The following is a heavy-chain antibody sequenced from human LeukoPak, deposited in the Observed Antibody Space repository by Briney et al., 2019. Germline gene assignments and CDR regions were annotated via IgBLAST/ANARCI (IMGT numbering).Heavy chain of an antibody. Sequence: GGSLRLSCAASGFTFSSYGMHWVRQAPGKGLEWVAFIGYGGSNKFHGESVKGRFTISRDNSKNTLYLQMNSLKVEDTAVYYCASGSYYYVSDFWGKGTLVTVSS. J-gene: IGHJ4*02. CDR2: IGYGGSNK. CDR1: GFTFSSYG. V-gene: IGHV3-30*02. D-gene: IGHD1-26*01. CDR3: ASGSYYYVSDF.